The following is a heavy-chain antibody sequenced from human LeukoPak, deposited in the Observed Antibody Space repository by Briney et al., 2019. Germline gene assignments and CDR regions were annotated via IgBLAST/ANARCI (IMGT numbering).Heavy chain of an antibody. Sequence: GGSLRLSCAASGFTFSKYWMLWVRHAPGKGLESVSRINTDGTVTAYADSVKGRFTVSRDNADNTMFLQMNSVRDEDTAVYYCATKQWLAPPPDSWGQGTPVTVSS. V-gene: IGHV3-74*01. CDR2: INTDGTVT. D-gene: IGHD6-19*01. CDR3: ATKQWLAPPPDS. CDR1: GFTFSKYW. J-gene: IGHJ4*02.